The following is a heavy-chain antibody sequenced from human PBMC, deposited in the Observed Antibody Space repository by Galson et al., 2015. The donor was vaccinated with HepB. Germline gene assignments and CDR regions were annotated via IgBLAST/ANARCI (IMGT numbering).Heavy chain of an antibody. Sequence: SLRLACAASGFTFSSYAMSWVRRAPGKGLEWVSAISGSGGSTYYADSVKGRFTISRDNSKNTLYLQMNSLRAEDTAVYYCAKGRYYYDSSGPHGGFDYWGQGTLVTVSS. CDR2: ISGSGGST. D-gene: IGHD3-22*01. CDR3: AKGRYYYDSSGPHGGFDY. J-gene: IGHJ4*02. CDR1: GFTFSSYA. V-gene: IGHV3-23*01.